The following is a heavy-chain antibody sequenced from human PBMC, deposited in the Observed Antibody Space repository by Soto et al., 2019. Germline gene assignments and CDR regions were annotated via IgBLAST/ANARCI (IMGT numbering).Heavy chain of an antibody. CDR2: IWYDGSNK. CDR1: GFTFSSYG. J-gene: IGHJ4*02. CDR3: ARSKGPYYDFWSGYYIDY. D-gene: IGHD3-3*01. Sequence: LRLSCAASGFTFSSYGMHWVRQAPGKGLEWVAVIWYDGSNKYYADSVKGRFTISRDNSKNTLYLQMNSLRAEDTAVYYCARSKGPYYDFWSGYYIDYWGQGTLVTVSS. V-gene: IGHV3-33*01.